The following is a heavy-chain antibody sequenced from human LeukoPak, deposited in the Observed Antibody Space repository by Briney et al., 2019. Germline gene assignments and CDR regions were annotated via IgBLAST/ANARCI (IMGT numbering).Heavy chain of an antibody. CDR3: ARETSLPGYAGGLGFNY. CDR1: GGSIIGWY. J-gene: IGHJ4*02. Sequence: SETLSLTCTVSGGSIIGWYWSWIQQPPGKGLEWIGNIDDIGNTNYNPSLKIRGTMSVDTSKNQVFLNLQSVTAADTAVYYCARETSLPGYAGGLGFNYWGQGTLVTVSS. V-gene: IGHV4-59*01. CDR2: IDDIGNT. D-gene: IGHD6-19*01.